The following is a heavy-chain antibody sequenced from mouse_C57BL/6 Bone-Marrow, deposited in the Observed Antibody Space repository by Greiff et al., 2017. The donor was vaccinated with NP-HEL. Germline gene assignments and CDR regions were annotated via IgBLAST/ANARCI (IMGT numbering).Heavy chain of an antibody. Sequence: LMESGPELVKPGASVKISCKASGYTFTDYYINWVKQRPGQGLEWIGWIYPGSGNTKYNEKFKGKATLTVDTSSSTAYMQLSSLTSEDSAVYFCGYDYDLYYFDYWGQGTTLTVSS. CDR2: IYPGSGNT. CDR1: GYTFTDYY. J-gene: IGHJ2*01. V-gene: IGHV1-84*01. CDR3: GYDYDLYYFDY. D-gene: IGHD2-4*01.